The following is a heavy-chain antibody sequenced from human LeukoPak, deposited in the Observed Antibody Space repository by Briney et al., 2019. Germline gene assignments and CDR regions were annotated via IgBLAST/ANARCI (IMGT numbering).Heavy chain of an antibody. D-gene: IGHD2-2*01. V-gene: IGHV3-23*01. CDR3: AKDGVVPAADAYYYYYGMDV. CDR1: GFTFSSYA. J-gene: IGHJ6*02. Sequence: GGSLRLSCAASGFTFSSYAMSWVRQAPGKGLEWVSAISGSGGSTYYADSVKGRFTISRENSKNTLYLQMNSLRAEDTAVYYCAKDGVVPAADAYYYYYGMDVWGQGTTVTVSS. CDR2: ISGSGGST.